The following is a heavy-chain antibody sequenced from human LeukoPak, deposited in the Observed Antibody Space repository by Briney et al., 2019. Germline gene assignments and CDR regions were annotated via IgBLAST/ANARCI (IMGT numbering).Heavy chain of an antibody. CDR2: ISGSGGST. Sequence: GGSLRLSWAASGFTFSSYAMSWVRQAPGKGLEWVSAISGSGGSTYYADSVKGRFTISRDNSKNTLYLQMNSLRAEDTAVYYCAKKLIVVVVAATSTGFDYWGQGTLVTVSS. CDR1: GFTFSSYA. CDR3: AKKLIVVVVAATSTGFDY. D-gene: IGHD2-15*01. J-gene: IGHJ4*02. V-gene: IGHV3-23*01.